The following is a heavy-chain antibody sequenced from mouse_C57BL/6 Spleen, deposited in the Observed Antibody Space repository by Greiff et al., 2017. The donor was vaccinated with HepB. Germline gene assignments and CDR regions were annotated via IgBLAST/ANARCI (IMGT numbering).Heavy chain of an antibody. V-gene: IGHV2-2*01. CDR2: IWSGGST. CDR3: ARNSDYSDYFDY. CDR1: GFSLTSYG. D-gene: IGHD2-12*01. Sequence: QVQLQQSGPGLVQPSQSLSITCTVSGFSLTSYGVHWVRQSPGKGLEWLGVIWSGGSTDYNAAFISRLSISKDNSKSQVFFKMNSLQADDTAIYYCARNSDYSDYFDYWGQGTTLTVSS. J-gene: IGHJ2*01.